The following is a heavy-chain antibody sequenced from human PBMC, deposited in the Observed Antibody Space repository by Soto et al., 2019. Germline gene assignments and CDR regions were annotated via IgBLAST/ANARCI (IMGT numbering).Heavy chain of an antibody. CDR2: IQSGGPT. Sequence: GSLILSWAASGFTVSSKYMSWVRQAPGKGLEWVSLIQSGGPTYYADSVKGRFTISRDTSENTLHLQMDSLRAEDTAVYYCARDDVLCDGGRCYGVSLDVWGKGTTVTVSS. CDR1: GFTVSSKY. J-gene: IGHJ6*04. CDR3: ARDDVLCDGGRCYGVSLDV. V-gene: IGHV3-66*01. D-gene: IGHD2-15*01.